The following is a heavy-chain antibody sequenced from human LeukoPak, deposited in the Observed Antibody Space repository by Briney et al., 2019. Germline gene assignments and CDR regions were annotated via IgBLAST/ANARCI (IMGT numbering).Heavy chain of an antibody. D-gene: IGHD2-2*02. CDR2: IYCSGST. J-gene: IGHJ6*02. V-gene: IGHV4-59*08. CDR1: GGSISSYY. Sequence: SETLSLTCTVSGGSISSYYWSWIRQPPGKGLEWIGYIYCSGSTNYNPSLKSRVTISVDTSKNQFSLKLSSVTAADTAVYYCARSRCSSTSCYNGYHYYGMDVWGQGTTVTVSS. CDR3: ARSRCSSTSCYNGYHYYGMDV.